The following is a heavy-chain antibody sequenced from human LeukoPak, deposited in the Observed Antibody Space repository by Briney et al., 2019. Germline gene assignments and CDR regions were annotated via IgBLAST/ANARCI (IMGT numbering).Heavy chain of an antibody. CDR3: ARASGITPHFDY. D-gene: IGHD3-16*01. J-gene: IGHJ4*02. CDR2: IYASGST. CDR1: GGSISSYY. V-gene: IGHV4-4*07. Sequence: SETLSLTCTVSGGSISSYYWSWIRQPAGKGLEWIGRIYASGSTNYNPSLKSRLTMSVDTSKNQFSLKLSSVTAADTAMYYCARASGITPHFDYWGQGTLVTVSS.